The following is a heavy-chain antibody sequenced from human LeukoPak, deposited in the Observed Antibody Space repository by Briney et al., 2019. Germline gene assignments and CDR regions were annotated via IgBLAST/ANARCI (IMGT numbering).Heavy chain of an antibody. CDR3: ARDGVGDRSDWFDP. J-gene: IGHJ5*02. CDR1: GGSISSSSYY. V-gene: IGHV4-39*07. D-gene: IGHD1-14*01. CDR2: IYYSGST. Sequence: SETLSLTCTVSGGSISSSSYYWGWIRQPPGKGLEWIGSIYYSGSTYYNPSLKSRVTISVDTSKNQFSLKLSSVTAADTAVYYCARDGVGDRSDWFDPWGQGTLVTVSS.